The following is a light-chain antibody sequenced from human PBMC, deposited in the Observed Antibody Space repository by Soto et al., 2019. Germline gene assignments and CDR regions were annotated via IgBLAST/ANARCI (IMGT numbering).Light chain of an antibody. J-gene: IGLJ1*01. V-gene: IGLV2-14*03. CDR1: SSDVGGFNS. CDR2: DVV. Sequence: QSVLTQPASVSGSPGQSITISCTGTSSDVGGFNSVSWYQLRPGTAPKLILYDVVDRPSGVSYRFSGSKSGNTASLTISGLQAAVEADYFCSSYTSTMTNVFGSGTKVTV. CDR3: SSYTSTMTNV.